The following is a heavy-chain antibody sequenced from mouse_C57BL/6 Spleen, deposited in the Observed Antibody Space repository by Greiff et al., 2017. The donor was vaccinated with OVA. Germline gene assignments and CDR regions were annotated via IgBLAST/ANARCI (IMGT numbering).Heavy chain of an antibody. CDR1: GYTFTDYY. CDR2: IYPGSGNT. Sequence: QVQLQQSGAELVRPGASVKLSCKASGYTFTDYYINWVKQRPGQGLEWIARIYPGSGNTYYNEKFKGKATLTAEKSSSTAYMQLSSLTSEDSAVYFCATGYYGSSPVDVWGTGTTVTVSS. J-gene: IGHJ1*03. V-gene: IGHV1-76*01. CDR3: ATGYYGSSPVDV. D-gene: IGHD1-1*01.